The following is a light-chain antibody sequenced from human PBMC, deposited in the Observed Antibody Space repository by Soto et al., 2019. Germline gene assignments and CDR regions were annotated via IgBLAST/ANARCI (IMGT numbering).Light chain of an antibody. V-gene: IGLV2-23*02. CDR1: ISDVASYNL. CDR3: CSYAASNTYV. J-gene: IGLJ1*01. Sequence: QSVLTQPASVSGSPGQSITIACTGTISDVASYNLVSWYQQHPGKAPTLMIYEVTKRPSGVSNRFSGSKSGNTASLTISGLQAEDEADYYCCSYAASNTYVFGTGTKVTVL. CDR2: EVT.